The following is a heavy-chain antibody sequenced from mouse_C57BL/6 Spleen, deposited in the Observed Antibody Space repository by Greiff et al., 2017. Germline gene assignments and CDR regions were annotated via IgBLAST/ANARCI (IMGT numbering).Heavy chain of an antibody. J-gene: IGHJ4*01. CDR2: IYPGSGST. CDR1: GYTFTSYW. V-gene: IGHV1-55*01. D-gene: IGHD2-2*01. CDR3: ARVVTTKAMDY. Sequence: QVQLQQSGAELVKPGASVKMSCKASGYTFTSYWITWVKQRPGQGLEWIGDIYPGSGSTNYNEKFKGKATLTVDTSSSTAYMQLSSLTSEDSAVYDCARVVTTKAMDYWGQGTSVTVSS.